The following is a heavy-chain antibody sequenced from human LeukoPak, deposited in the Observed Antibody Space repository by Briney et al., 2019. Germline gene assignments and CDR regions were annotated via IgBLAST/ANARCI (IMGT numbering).Heavy chain of an antibody. Sequence: SETLSLTCTVSGGSISSSSYYWGWIRQPPGKGLEWIGSIYYSGSTHYNPSLKSRVTISVDTSKNQFSLKLSSVTAADTAVYYCARGPKFSTRYSPQRNWFDPWGQGTLVTVSS. CDR2: IYYSGST. V-gene: IGHV4-39*07. J-gene: IGHJ5*02. CDR3: ARGPKFSTRYSPQRNWFDP. D-gene: IGHD6-13*01. CDR1: GGSISSSSYY.